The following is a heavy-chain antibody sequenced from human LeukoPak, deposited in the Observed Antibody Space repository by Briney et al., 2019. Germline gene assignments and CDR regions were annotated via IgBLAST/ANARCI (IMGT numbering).Heavy chain of an antibody. J-gene: IGHJ5*02. V-gene: IGHV3-48*01. CDR2: ISSSSSTI. D-gene: IGHD3-3*01. Sequence: GGSLRLSCAASGFTFSSYSMNWVRQAPGEGLGGVSYISSSSSTIYFAASVQGRFTISRDNAKNSLYLQMNSLRAEDTAVYYCAREWYYDFWSGYPGALQFDPWGQGTLVTVSS. CDR3: AREWYYDFWSGYPGALQFDP. CDR1: GFTFSSYS.